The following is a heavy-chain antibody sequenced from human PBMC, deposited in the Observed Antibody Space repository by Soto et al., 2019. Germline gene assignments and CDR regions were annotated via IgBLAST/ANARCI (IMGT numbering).Heavy chain of an antibody. Sequence: QVQLEQSGAEVKKPGSSVKVSCKASGGTFRNSAFSWVRQAPGQGLEWMGGIMPIFRTPDYAQKFQGRVTITADESTSTTYMELSGLRSHDTAVYYCARDNDRPQLGGNYYYILDVWGHGTAVTVSS. CDR2: IMPIFRTP. V-gene: IGHV1-69*12. D-gene: IGHD1-1*01. CDR3: ARDNDRPQLGGNYYYILDV. J-gene: IGHJ6*02. CDR1: GGTFRNSA.